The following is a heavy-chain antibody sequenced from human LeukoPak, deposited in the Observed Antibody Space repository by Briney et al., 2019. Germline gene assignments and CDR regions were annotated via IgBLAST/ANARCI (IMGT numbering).Heavy chain of an antibody. V-gene: IGHV1-2*02. J-gene: IGHJ4*02. CDR2: INPNSGGT. Sequence: ASVKVSCKASGYTFAGYYMHWVRQAPGQGLEWMGWINPNSGGTNYAQKFQGRVTMTRDTSISTAYMELSRLRSDDAAVYYCARGPISSPHYDYWGQGTLVTVSS. D-gene: IGHD3-3*01. CDR3: ARGPISSPHYDY. CDR1: GYTFAGYY.